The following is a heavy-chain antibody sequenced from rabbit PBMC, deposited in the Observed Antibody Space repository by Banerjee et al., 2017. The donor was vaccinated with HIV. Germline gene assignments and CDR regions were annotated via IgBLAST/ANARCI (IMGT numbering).Heavy chain of an antibody. CDR1: GIDFTNHYY. Sequence: QEQLEESGGGLVKPEGSLTLTCKASGIDFTNHYYMYWVRQSPGRGLELIAYVEPSNMTTWFASWVNGRFTISRTSSTTVTLQMTSLTAADTATYFCARHTYSAYFSYDLWGQGTLVTVS. CDR2: VEPSNMTT. CDR3: ARHTYSAYFSYDL. V-gene: IGHV1S43*01. J-gene: IGHJ3*01. D-gene: IGHD5-1*01.